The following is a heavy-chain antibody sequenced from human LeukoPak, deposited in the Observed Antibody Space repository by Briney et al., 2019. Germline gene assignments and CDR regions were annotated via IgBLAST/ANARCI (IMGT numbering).Heavy chain of an antibody. CDR3: ARDYAFDI. V-gene: IGHV4-59*01. CDR2: IYYIGST. J-gene: IGHJ3*02. Sequence: PSETLSLTCTVSGGSISSYYWSWIRQPPGKGLEWIGYIYYIGSTNYNPSLKSRVTISVDTSKNRFSLKLSSVTAVDTAVYYCARDYAFDIWGQGTMVTVSS. CDR1: GGSISSYY.